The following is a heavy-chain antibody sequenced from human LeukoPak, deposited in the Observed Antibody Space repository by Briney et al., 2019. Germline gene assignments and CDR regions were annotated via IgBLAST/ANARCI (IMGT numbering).Heavy chain of an antibody. J-gene: IGHJ6*03. V-gene: IGHV4-31*03. CDR3: ARVYRSGAGNYYTIYYYYYMDV. D-gene: IGHD3-10*01. CDR2: IYYSGST. Sequence: SETLSLTCTVSGGSISSGGYYWSWIRQHPGKGLEWIGYIYYSGSTYYNPSLKSRVTIPVDTSKNQFSLKLSSVTAADAAVYYCARVYRSGAGNYYTIYYYYYMDVWGKGTTVTVSS. CDR1: GGSISSGGYY.